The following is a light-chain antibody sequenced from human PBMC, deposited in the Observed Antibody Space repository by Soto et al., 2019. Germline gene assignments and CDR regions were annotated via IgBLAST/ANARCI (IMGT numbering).Light chain of an antibody. CDR3: QQYYSYPVD. J-gene: IGKJ2*01. CDR1: ESVSSW. Sequence: DIQLTHSPSTLSASVGDRVTITCRASESVSSWLAWYQQKPGKAPKLLIYKASILESGVPSRCSGSGSGTEFTLTISSLQPDDFAPYYCQQYYSYPVDFGQGTKVESK. V-gene: IGKV1-5*03. CDR2: KAS.